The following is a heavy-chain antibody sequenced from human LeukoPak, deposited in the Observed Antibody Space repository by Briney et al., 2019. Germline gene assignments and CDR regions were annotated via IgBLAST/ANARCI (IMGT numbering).Heavy chain of an antibody. V-gene: IGHV3-30-3*01. J-gene: IGHJ4*02. D-gene: IGHD6-19*01. CDR2: ISYDGSNK. Sequence: HPGGSLRLSCAASGFTFSSYAMHWVRQAPGKGLEWVAVISYDGSNKYYADSVKGRFTISRDNSKNTLYLQMNSLRAEDTAVYYCARDKEQWLVRGGTYFDYWGQGTLVTVSS. CDR3: ARDKEQWLVRGGTYFDY. CDR1: GFTFSSYA.